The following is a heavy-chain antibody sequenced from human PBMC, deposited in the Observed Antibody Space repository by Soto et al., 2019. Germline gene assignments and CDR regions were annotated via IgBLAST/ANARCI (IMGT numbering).Heavy chain of an antibody. V-gene: IGHV1-69*06. Sequence: QLQLVQSGAEVKKPGSSMKVSCKAYGGTFTNESIAWVRQAPGRGLEWLGGIIPLFGARKYGQECQGRVTSTADKSTSTVDMDLSSLASADTAVYYCATFWSGVTTIWSWIDIWGQGTLVTVSS. CDR3: ATFWSGVTTIWSWIDI. J-gene: IGHJ5*02. CDR1: GGTFTNES. D-gene: IGHD3-3*01. CDR2: IIPLFGAR.